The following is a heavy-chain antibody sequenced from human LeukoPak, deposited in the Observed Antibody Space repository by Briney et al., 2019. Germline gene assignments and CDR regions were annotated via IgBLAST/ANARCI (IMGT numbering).Heavy chain of an antibody. V-gene: IGHV4-59*01. CDR2: ISYSGST. CDR1: GGSISNYD. J-gene: IGHJ4*02. CDR3: ARNSYDSSGYPSYFDY. D-gene: IGHD3-22*01. Sequence: SETLFLTCTVTGGSISNYDWSWIRQPPGKGLEWIGYISYSGSTNYNPSLKRRLTILVDRSKNQFSLTLISVTAADTAVYYCARNSYDSSGYPSYFDYWGQGTLVTVSS.